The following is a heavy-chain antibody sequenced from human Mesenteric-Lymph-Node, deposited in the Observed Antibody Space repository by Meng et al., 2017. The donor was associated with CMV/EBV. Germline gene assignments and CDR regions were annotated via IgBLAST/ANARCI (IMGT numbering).Heavy chain of an antibody. CDR2: AQFDERSY. V-gene: IGHV3-30*02. D-gene: IGHD4-11*01. Sequence: GESLKISCATSGFSFSSYGMHWVRQAPDKGLEWVAVAQFDERSYYYEDSVKGRFTVSRDTSKNTLYLQKNSLRPDDTAVYYCARDSHLAGFDHWGQGTLVTVSS. J-gene: IGHJ4*02. CDR1: GFSFSSYG. CDR3: ARDSHLAGFDH.